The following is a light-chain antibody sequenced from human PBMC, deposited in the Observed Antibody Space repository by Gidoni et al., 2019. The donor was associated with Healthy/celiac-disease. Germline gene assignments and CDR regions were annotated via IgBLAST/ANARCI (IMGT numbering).Light chain of an antibody. CDR2: AAS. J-gene: IGKJ2*04. CDR3: QQSYSTPGS. Sequence: DIQMTQSPSSLSASVGDRVTITCRASQSISSYLNWYQQKPGKAPKLLIYAASSLQSGVPSRFSGSGSVTDFTLTIRSLQPEDFATYYCQQSYSTPGSFGQGTKLEIK. V-gene: IGKV1-39*01. CDR1: QSISSY.